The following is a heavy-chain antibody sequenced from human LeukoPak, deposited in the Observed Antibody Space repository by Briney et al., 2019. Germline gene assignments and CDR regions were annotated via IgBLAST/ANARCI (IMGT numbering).Heavy chain of an antibody. J-gene: IGHJ4*02. CDR1: GGSISSYY. D-gene: IGHD1-26*01. CDR2: IYYSGSI. CDR3: ARVQVGATTLHFDY. Sequence: ASETLSLTCTVSGGSISSYYWSWIRQPPGKGLEWIGYIYYSGSINYNPSLKSRVTISVDTSKNQFSLKLSSVTAADTAVYYCARVQVGATTLHFDYWGQGTLVTVSS. V-gene: IGHV4-59*01.